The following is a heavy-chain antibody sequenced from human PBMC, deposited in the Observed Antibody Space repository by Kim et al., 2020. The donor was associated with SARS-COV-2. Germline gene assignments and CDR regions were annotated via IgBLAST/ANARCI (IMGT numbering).Heavy chain of an antibody. V-gene: IGHV5-51*01. Sequence: YSPSFQGQVTISADKSISTAYLQWSSLKAADTAMYYCATRGFGAHNWFDPWGQGTLVTVSS. J-gene: IGHJ5*02. CDR3: ATRGFGAHNWFDP. D-gene: IGHD3-10*01.